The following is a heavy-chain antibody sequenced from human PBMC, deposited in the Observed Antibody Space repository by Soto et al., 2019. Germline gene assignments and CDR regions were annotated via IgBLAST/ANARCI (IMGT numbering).Heavy chain of an antibody. CDR2: ISYDGSNK. CDR1: GFTFSSYA. J-gene: IGHJ4*02. V-gene: IGHV3-30-3*01. CDR3: AKVPLQYYFDY. D-gene: IGHD4-4*01. Sequence: GSLRLSCVASGFTFSSYAMHWVRQAPGKGLEWVAVISYDGSNKYYADSVKGRFTISRDNSKNTLYLQMNSLRAEDTAVYYCAKVPLQYYFDYWGQGTLVTVSS.